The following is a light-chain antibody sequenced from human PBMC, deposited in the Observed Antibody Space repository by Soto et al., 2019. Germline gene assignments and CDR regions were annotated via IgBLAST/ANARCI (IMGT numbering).Light chain of an antibody. V-gene: IGLV2-8*01. CDR2: EVS. CDR1: SSDVGGYNY. CDR3: SSYAGNFWV. J-gene: IGLJ3*02. Sequence: QSVLTQPPSASGSPGQSVTISCTGTSSDVGGYNYVSWYQQHPGKAPKVMIYEVSKRPSGVPDRFSGSKSGNTASLTVSGLQAEDEADYYCSSYAGNFWVFGGGTKL.